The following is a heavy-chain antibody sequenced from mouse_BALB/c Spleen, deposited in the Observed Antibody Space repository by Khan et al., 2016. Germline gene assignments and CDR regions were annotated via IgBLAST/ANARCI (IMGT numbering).Heavy chain of an antibody. CDR2: IDPSDSYT. D-gene: IGHD1-2*01. J-gene: IGHJ1*01. V-gene: IGHV1-69*02. CDR1: GYTFTSYW. Sequence: QVQLQQPGAELVKPGASVKLSCKASGYTFTSYWMHWVKQRPGQGLEWIGEIDPSDSYTNYNQKFKGKATLNVATSSSNAYMQLSSLTSEDSAVYYCAFTTARYCDVWGAGTTVTVSS. CDR3: AFTTARYCDV.